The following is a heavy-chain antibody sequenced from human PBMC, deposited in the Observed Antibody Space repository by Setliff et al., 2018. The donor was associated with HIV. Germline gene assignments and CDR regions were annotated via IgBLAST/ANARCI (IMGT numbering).Heavy chain of an antibody. Sequence: GESLKISCHASGYKFTGYWINWVRQMTGKGLEWMGRIDPSDSYVDYSPSFQGHVTISIDKYVSSAHLQWSSLKASDTAMYYCARHKNGAYSLDSWGQGTLVTVSS. CDR2: IDPSDSYV. D-gene: IGHD4-17*01. V-gene: IGHV5-10-1*01. CDR1: GYKFTGYW. J-gene: IGHJ4*02. CDR3: ARHKNGAYSLDS.